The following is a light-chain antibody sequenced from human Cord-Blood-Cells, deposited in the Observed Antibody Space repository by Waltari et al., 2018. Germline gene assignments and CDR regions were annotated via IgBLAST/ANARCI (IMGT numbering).Light chain of an antibody. Sequence: DIQMTQSPSSLSASVGASVHITCRASQGIRSYLNWYQQKPGKSPKPLIYAASSFQSGVPSRFSGSGSGTDFTLTISSLQPEDFATYYCQQSYSTPLTFGPGTKVDIK. V-gene: IGKV1-39*01. CDR2: AAS. CDR1: QGIRSY. J-gene: IGKJ3*01. CDR3: QQSYSTPLT.